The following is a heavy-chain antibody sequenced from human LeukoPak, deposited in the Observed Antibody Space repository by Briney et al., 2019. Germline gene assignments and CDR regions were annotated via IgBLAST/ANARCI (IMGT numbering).Heavy chain of an antibody. CDR1: DGSISSSNYY. CDR3: ARSGYSGYDQGSNWFDP. Sequence: SETLSLTCTVSDGSISSSNYYWAWIRQPPGKGLEWIANIFYTGNTYYNPSLKSRVTISVDTSKNQFSLKLSSVTAADTAVYYCARSGYSGYDQGSNWFDPWGQGTLVTVSS. J-gene: IGHJ5*02. V-gene: IGHV4-39*07. D-gene: IGHD5-12*01. CDR2: IFYTGNT.